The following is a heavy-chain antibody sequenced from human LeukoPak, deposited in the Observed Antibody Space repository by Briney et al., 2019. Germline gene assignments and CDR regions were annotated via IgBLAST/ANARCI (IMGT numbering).Heavy chain of an antibody. Sequence: PSETLSLTCTVSGGSISSGSYYWSWIRQPAGKGLEWIGRIYTSGSTNYNPSLKSRVTISVDTSKNQFSLKLSSVTAADTDVYYCARGHFWSGYRHAFDIRGQGTMVTVSS. CDR1: GGSISSGSYY. CDR2: IYTSGST. D-gene: IGHD3-3*02. J-gene: IGHJ3*02. CDR3: ARGHFWSGYRHAFDI. V-gene: IGHV4-61*02.